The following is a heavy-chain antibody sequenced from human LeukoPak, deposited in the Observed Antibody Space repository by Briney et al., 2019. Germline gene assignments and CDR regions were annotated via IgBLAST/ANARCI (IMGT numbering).Heavy chain of an antibody. V-gene: IGHV3-30*04. Sequence: PGGSLRLSCAASGFTFSSYAMSWVRQAPGKGLEWVAVISYDGSNKYYADSVRGRFTISRDNSKNTLYLQMNSLRAEDTAVYYCARKVAAPDYWGQGTLVTVSS. CDR2: ISYDGSNK. D-gene: IGHD6-19*01. CDR3: ARKVAAPDY. CDR1: GFTFSSYA. J-gene: IGHJ4*02.